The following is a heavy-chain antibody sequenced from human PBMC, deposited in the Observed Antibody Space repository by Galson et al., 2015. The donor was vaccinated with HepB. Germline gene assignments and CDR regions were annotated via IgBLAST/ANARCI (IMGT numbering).Heavy chain of an antibody. CDR3: ARDPYEELMVAALNYFDY. V-gene: IGHV1-18*04. CDR2: ISAYNSNT. D-gene: IGHD2-15*01. Sequence: SVKVSCKASGYTFTSYGISWVRQAPGQGLEWMGWISAYNSNTNYAQKLQGRVTMTTDTSTSTAYMELRSLRSDDTAVYYCARDPYEELMVAALNYFDYWGQGTPVTVSS. J-gene: IGHJ4*02. CDR1: GYTFTSYG.